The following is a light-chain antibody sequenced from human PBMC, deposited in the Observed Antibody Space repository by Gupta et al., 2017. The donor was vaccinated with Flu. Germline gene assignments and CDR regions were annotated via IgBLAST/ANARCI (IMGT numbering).Light chain of an antibody. Sequence: VVMTQSPAILSVSPGERATLSCRASRSITNNLAWYQQKPGQAPRLLIYDASTRASGIPVRFSGSGSGTEFTLTISSLQAEDFAIYFCQQYKDWPPLTFGGGTRV. J-gene: IGKJ4*01. CDR1: RSITNN. CDR2: DAS. CDR3: QQYKDWPPLT. V-gene: IGKV3-15*01.